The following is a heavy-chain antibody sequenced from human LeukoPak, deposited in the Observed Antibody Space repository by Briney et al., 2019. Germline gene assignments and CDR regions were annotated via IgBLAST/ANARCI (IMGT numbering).Heavy chain of an antibody. CDR3: AKDGYDYYYYYMDV. CDR1: GFTFNSYS. J-gene: IGHJ6*03. Sequence: GGSLRLSCATSGFTFNSYSMSWVRQAPAKGLEWVSTIIGSGGSTYYADSVKGRFTIYRDNSKNTLYPQMNILRAEDMAVYYCAKDGYDYYYYYMDVWGKGTTVTVSS. CDR2: IIGSGGST. V-gene: IGHV3-23*01. D-gene: IGHD1-1*01.